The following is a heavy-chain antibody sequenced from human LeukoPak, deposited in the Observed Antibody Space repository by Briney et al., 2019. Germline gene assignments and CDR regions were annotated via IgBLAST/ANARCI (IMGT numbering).Heavy chain of an antibody. D-gene: IGHD3-22*01. CDR3: AKDTYITYYYDSSGYYSYNWFDP. V-gene: IGHV3-30*02. Sequence: PGGSLRLSCAASGFTFSSYGMHWVRQAPGKGLEWVAFIRYDGSNKYYADSVKGRFTISRDNSKNTLYLQMNSLRAEDTAVHYCAKDTYITYYYDSSGYYSYNWFDPWGQGTLVTVSS. J-gene: IGHJ5*02. CDR2: IRYDGSNK. CDR1: GFTFSSYG.